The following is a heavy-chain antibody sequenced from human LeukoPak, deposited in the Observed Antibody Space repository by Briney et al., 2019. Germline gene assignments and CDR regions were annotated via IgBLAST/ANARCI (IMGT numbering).Heavy chain of an antibody. J-gene: IGHJ4*02. CDR1: GFTFSSYA. Sequence: GGSLRLSCAASGFTFSSYAMHWVRQAPGKGLEWVAVISYDGSNKYYADSVKGRFTISRDNSKNTLYLQMNSLRAEDTAVYYCAKVEGVAVAAWGQGTLVTVSS. CDR2: ISYDGSNK. V-gene: IGHV3-30*04. D-gene: IGHD6-19*01. CDR3: AKVEGVAVAA.